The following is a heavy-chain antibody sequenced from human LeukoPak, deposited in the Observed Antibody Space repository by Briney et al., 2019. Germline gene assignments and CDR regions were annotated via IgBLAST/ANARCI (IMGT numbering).Heavy chain of an antibody. D-gene: IGHD1-26*01. Sequence: GGSLRLSCAASGFTFSSYAMSWVRQAPGKGLEWVSAISGSTGSTYYADSVKGRFTISRDNSKSTLYLQMKSLRAEDTAVYYCAKDGERGSYSYFDYWGQGTLVTVSS. J-gene: IGHJ4*02. CDR2: ISGSTGST. V-gene: IGHV3-23*01. CDR1: GFTFSSYA. CDR3: AKDGERGSYSYFDY.